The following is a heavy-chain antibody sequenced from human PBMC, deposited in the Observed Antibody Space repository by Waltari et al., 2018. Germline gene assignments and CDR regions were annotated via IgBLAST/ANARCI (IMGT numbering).Heavy chain of an antibody. CDR1: GFTFRSYA. D-gene: IGHD6-19*01. CDR3: AKAFNGSAWDH. Sequence: EVQLLESGGGLVQPGGSLRIPCAASGFTFRSYALSWVRQAPGKVVEWVSAISGSGGSTFYEDSVKGRFTISRDNSKNTLYLQMNSLRAEDTAVFYCAKAFNGSAWDHWGQGTLVTVSS. J-gene: IGHJ4*02. CDR2: ISGSGGST. V-gene: IGHV3-23*01.